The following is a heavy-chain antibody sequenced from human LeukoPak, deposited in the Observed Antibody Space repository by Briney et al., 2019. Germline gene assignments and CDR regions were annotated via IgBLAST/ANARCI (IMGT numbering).Heavy chain of an antibody. CDR3: ARDTSITSAL. Sequence: ATAKISCKTSGYTFADYYIHWVQQAPGKGLQWMGRIDPADGKTKFSEKFQARVTITADTSTDTAYMELSSLRSDDTAVYYCARDTSITSALWGQGTLVTVSS. J-gene: IGHJ4*02. V-gene: IGHV1-69-2*01. CDR1: GYTFADYY. D-gene: IGHD1-14*01. CDR2: IDPADGKT.